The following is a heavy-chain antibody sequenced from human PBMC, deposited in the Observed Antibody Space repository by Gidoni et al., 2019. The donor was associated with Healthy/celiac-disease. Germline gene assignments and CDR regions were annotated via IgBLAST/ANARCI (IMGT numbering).Heavy chain of an antibody. CDR2: IYHSGST. CDR1: VCSISSGGYS. D-gene: IGHD3-16*02. V-gene: IGHV4-30-2*01. CDR3: ARGGDDYVWGSYRGGGWFDP. J-gene: IGHJ5*02. Sequence: QLQLQESGSGLVKPSQTLSLTCAVSVCSISSGGYSWSWIRQPPGKGLEWIGYIYHSGSTYYNPSLKSRVTISVDRSKNQFSLKLSSVTAADTAVYYCARGGDDYVWGSYRGGGWFDPWGQGTLVTVSS.